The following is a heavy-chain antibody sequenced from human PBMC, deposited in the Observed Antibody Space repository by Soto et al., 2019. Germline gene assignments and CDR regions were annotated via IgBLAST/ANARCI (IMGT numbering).Heavy chain of an antibody. CDR3: AHTLAGTSGSDLDY. V-gene: IGHV2-5*02. Sequence: QITLRESGPALVKPTQTLTLTCTFSGFSLTTSGEAVAWIRQPPGKALEWLGIIYWDDDKRYSPSLSNSITFIKDAAKNQVFLSMADVDPPDTATYYCAHTLAGTSGSDLDYWGQGTRVPGSA. D-gene: IGHD3-10*01. CDR1: GFSLTTSGEA. J-gene: IGHJ4*02. CDR2: IYWDDDK.